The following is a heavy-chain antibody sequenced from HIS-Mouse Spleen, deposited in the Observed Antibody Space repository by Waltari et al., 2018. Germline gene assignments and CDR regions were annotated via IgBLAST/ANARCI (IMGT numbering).Heavy chain of an antibody. CDR1: GGSISSSSYY. CDR3: AREIPYSSSWYDWYFDL. CDR2: IYYSGRT. D-gene: IGHD6-13*01. V-gene: IGHV4-39*07. Sequence: QLQLQESGPGLVKPSETLSLTCTFSGGSISSSSYYWGWFRQPPGKGLEWIGSIYYSGRTYYNPSLKSRVTISVDTSKNQFSLKLSSVTAADTAVYYCAREIPYSSSWYDWYFDLWGRGTLVTVSS. J-gene: IGHJ2*01.